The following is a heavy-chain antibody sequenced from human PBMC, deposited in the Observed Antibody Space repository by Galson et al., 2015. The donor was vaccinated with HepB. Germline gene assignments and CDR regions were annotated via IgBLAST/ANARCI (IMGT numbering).Heavy chain of an antibody. CDR3: ARLPKSVGWWFDY. Sequence: ETLSLTCSISGAPVSSGSYYWSWIRQPPGKGLEWIGYLHYSGSTNYNPSLKSRVTISVDTSKNQFSLSLTSVTAADTAVYFCARLPKSVGWWFDYWGQGTLVTVSS. CDR1: GAPVSSGSYY. V-gene: IGHV4-61*01. D-gene: IGHD6-19*01. J-gene: IGHJ4*02. CDR2: LHYSGST.